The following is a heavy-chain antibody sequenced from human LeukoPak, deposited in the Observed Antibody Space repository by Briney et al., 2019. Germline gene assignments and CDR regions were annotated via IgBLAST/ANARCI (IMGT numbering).Heavy chain of an antibody. Sequence: SETLSLTCTVSGGSISSYYWSWIRQPPGKGVEWIGYIYYSGSTNYNPSLKSRVTISVDTSKNQFSLKLSSVTAADTAVYYCAREDSEDAFDIWGQGTMVTVSS. V-gene: IGHV4-59*01. CDR1: GGSISSYY. CDR3: AREDSEDAFDI. CDR2: IYYSGST. J-gene: IGHJ3*02.